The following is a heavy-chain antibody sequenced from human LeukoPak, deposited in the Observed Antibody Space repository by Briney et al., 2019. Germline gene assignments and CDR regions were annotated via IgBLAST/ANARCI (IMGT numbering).Heavy chain of an antibody. CDR2: INRNGGST. Sequence: PGGSLGLSCTTSGFTFDDYGMSWVRQAPGKGLEWVSGINRNGGSTGYADSVKGRFTISRDNAKNSLYLQMNSLRVEDTAVYYCAKIAETSGTYGQGFDYWGQGTLVTVSS. V-gene: IGHV3-20*04. D-gene: IGHD1-26*01. CDR3: AKIAETSGTYGQGFDY. CDR1: GFTFDDYG. J-gene: IGHJ4*02.